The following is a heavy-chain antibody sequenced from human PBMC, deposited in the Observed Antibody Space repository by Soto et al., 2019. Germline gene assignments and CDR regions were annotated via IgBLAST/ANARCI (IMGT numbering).Heavy chain of an antibody. CDR2: IYYSGST. Sequence: SETLSLTCTVSGGSISSYYWSWIRQPPGKGLEWIGYIYYSGSTNYNPSLKSRVTISVDTSKNQFSLKLSSVTAADTAVYYCARGVFSGYCSGGSCHDYWGQGTLVTVSS. J-gene: IGHJ4*02. CDR3: ARGVFSGYCSGGSCHDY. V-gene: IGHV4-59*01. D-gene: IGHD2-15*01. CDR1: GGSISSYY.